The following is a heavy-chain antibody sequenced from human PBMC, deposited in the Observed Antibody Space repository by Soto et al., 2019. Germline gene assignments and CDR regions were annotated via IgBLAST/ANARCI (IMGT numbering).Heavy chain of an antibody. J-gene: IGHJ3*02. CDR2: ISYDGSNK. V-gene: IGHV3-30-3*01. D-gene: IGHD4-17*01. CDR1: GFTFSSYA. CDR3: ARDHYGGNAFDI. Sequence: QVQLVESGGGVVQPGRSLRLSCAASGFTFSSYAMHWVRQAPGKGLEWVAVISYDGSNKYYADSVKGRFTISRDNSKNTLYLQMNSLRAEDTAVYYCARDHYGGNAFDIWGQGIMVTVSS.